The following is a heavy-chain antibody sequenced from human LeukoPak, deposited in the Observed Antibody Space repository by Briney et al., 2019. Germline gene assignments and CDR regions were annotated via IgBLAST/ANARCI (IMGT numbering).Heavy chain of an antibody. CDR3: ATETGIASENFDY. CDR2: ISSSSSYI. CDR1: GFTFSSYS. V-gene: IGHV3-21*01. J-gene: IGHJ4*02. D-gene: IGHD6-25*01. Sequence: GGSLRLSCAASGFTFSSYSMNWVRQAPGKGLEWVSSISSSSSYIYYADSVKGRFTISRDNAKNSLYLQMNSLRAEDTAVYYCATETGIASENFDYWGQGTLVTVSS.